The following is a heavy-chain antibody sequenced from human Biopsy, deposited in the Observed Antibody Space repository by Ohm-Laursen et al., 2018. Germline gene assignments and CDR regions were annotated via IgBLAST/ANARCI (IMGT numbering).Heavy chain of an antibody. CDR3: ARDSGILNYGNIKYYHYYGMDV. CDR1: GDSVTKYY. D-gene: IGHD4-11*01. V-gene: IGHV4-59*02. Sequence: SLTLSLTCTLSGDSVTKYYWSWIRQPPGKGLEWIGHIYYSVMTNYNPSLQSRVSISVDTSRKQVSLTLSSVTAADTAVYYCARDSGILNYGNIKYYHYYGMDVWGQGTKVTVSS. CDR2: IYYSVMT. J-gene: IGHJ6*02.